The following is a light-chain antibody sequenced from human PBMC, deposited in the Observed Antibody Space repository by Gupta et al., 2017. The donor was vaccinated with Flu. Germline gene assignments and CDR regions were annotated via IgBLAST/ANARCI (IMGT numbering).Light chain of an antibody. V-gene: IGLV2-8*01. J-gene: IGLJ1*01. CDR2: EVN. CDR3: SSYAGNNNYV. CDR1: SSDVGSPKY. Sequence: QSALTQPPSASGSPGQSVTISCTGTSSDVGSPKYVSWYQQHPGKAPNVVIYEVNKRPSGVPGRFSGSKSGNTASLTVSGLQAAEEADYYCSSYAGNNNYVFGTGTKVTVL.